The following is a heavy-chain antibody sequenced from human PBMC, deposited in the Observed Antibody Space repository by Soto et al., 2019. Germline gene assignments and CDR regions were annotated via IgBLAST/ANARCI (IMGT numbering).Heavy chain of an antibody. D-gene: IGHD3-16*01. Sequence: SIPTLVTPTQTLTLTCTFSGSSLSTSGVGVGWIRQPPGNALALLALIYWNDDKRYSPSLKSRLTITQDTSKNQVVLTMTNMDPVDTTTSYCALRGRDYVWGYTDYWGPDTLVTVS. J-gene: IGHJ4*02. CDR1: GSSLSTSGVG. V-gene: IGHV2-5*01. CDR2: IYWNDDK. CDR3: ALRGRDYVWGYTDY.